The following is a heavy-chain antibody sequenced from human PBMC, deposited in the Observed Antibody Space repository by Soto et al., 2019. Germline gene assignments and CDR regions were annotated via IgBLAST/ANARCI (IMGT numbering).Heavy chain of an antibody. CDR1: GFTFSRYS. J-gene: IGHJ4*02. D-gene: IGHD5-18*01. CDR2: ISRSSSTI. Sequence: EVQLVESGGGLVQPGGSLRLSCAASGFTFSRYSLNWVRQAPGKGLEWVSYISRSSSTIYYADSVKGRFTISRDNAKNSLYLHRNSMRAEETAVYYCARDPGESYGLEYWGQGTLVTVSS. CDR3: ARDPGESYGLEY. V-gene: IGHV3-48*01.